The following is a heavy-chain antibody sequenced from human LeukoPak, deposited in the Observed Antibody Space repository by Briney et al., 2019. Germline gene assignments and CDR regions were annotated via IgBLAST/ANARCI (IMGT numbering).Heavy chain of an antibody. D-gene: IGHD6-6*01. J-gene: IGHJ4*02. Sequence: GGSLRLSCAASGFTFSSYSMNWVRQAPGKGLEWVADIKQDGSEKYYVDSVKGRFTISRDNAKNSLYLQMNSLRVEDTSVYYCARRMAARPFDYWGQGTLVTVSP. CDR3: ARRMAARPFDY. CDR2: IKQDGSEK. V-gene: IGHV3-7*01. CDR1: GFTFSSYS.